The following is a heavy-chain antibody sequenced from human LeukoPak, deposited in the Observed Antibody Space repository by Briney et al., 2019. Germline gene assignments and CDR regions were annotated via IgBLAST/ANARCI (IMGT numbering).Heavy chain of an antibody. CDR2: ISSSSSYI. V-gene: IGHV3-21*01. CDR3: ARVGSTNGYDILTDDDAFDI. CDR1: GFTFSSYS. Sequence: GGSLRLSCAASGFTFSSYSMNWVRQAPGKGLEWVSSISSSSSYIYYADSVKGRFTISRDNAKNSLYLQMNSLRAEDTAVYYCARVGSTNGYDILTDDDAFDIWGQGTMVTVSS. J-gene: IGHJ3*02. D-gene: IGHD3-9*01.